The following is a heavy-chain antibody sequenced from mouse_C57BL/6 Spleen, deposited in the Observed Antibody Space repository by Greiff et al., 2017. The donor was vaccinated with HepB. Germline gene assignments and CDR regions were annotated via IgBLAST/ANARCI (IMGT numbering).Heavy chain of an antibody. D-gene: IGHD4-1*01. J-gene: IGHJ4*01. Sequence: VQLKESGGGLVKPGGSLKLSCAASGFTFSDYGMHWVRQAPEKGLEWVAYISSGSSTIYYADTVKGRFTISRDNAKNTLFLQMTSLRSEDTAMYYFARGTGTGGLGAMDYWGQGTSVTVSS. CDR3: ARGTGTGGLGAMDY. CDR1: GFTFSDYG. V-gene: IGHV5-17*01. CDR2: ISSGSSTI.